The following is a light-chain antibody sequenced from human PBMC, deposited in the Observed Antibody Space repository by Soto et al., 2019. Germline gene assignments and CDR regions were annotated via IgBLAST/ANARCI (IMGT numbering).Light chain of an antibody. CDR1: QSISSY. CDR2: AAS. Sequence: IQMTQSPSSLSASVGDRVTITCRASQSISSYLNWYQQKPGKAPKLLIYAASSLQSGVPSRFSGSGSGTDFTLTISSLQPDDFATYYCLQFNTFPWTFGQGTKVDIK. CDR3: LQFNTFPWT. V-gene: IGKV1-39*01. J-gene: IGKJ1*01.